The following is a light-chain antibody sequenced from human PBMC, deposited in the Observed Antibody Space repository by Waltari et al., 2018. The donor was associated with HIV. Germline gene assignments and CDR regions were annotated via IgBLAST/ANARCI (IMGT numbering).Light chain of an antibody. CDR3: QQRNNWPPEVS. J-gene: IGKJ5*01. CDR2: DAS. Sequence: VLTQSPASLSLSPGDRATLSCRASDSASNYLAWYQQKPGQAPRLLIYDASIRATGIPARFSGSGSRTDFTLTISSLEPEDFALYYCQQRNNWPPEVSFGQGTRLEIK. V-gene: IGKV3-11*01. CDR1: DSASNY.